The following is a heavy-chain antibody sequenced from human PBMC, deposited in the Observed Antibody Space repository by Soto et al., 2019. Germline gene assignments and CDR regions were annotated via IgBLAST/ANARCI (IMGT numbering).Heavy chain of an antibody. J-gene: IGHJ6*02. Sequence: PVGSLRLSCAASGFTFSSYGMHWVRQAPGKGLEWVAVIWYDGSNKYYADSVKGRFTISRDNSKNTLYLQMNSLRAEDTAVYYCARETSIAGYYYYGMDVWGQGTTGTV. D-gene: IGHD6-6*01. CDR1: GFTFSSYG. CDR3: ARETSIAGYYYYGMDV. CDR2: IWYDGSNK. V-gene: IGHV3-33*01.